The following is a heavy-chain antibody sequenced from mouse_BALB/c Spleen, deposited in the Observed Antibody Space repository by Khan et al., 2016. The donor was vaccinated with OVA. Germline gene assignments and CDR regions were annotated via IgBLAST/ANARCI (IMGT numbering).Heavy chain of an antibody. CDR1: GFNITDTY. CDR2: IDPANGNT. Sequence: EVQLQESGAELVKPGASVKLSCTASGFNITDTYMHWVKQRPEQGLEWIGRIDPANGNTNYDPKFQGKATITADTSSNTAYLQLSSLTSEDTAVYYCAKRGNYDGSLDYWGQGTTVTVSS. D-gene: IGHD1-1*01. V-gene: IGHV14-3*02. CDR3: AKRGNYDGSLDY. J-gene: IGHJ2*01.